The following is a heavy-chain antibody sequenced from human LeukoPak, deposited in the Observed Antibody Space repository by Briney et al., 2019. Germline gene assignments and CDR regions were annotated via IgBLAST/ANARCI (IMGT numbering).Heavy chain of an antibody. V-gene: IGHV4-34*01. D-gene: IGHD5-18*01. Sequence: PSETLSLTCAVYGGSFSGYDLSWIRQPPGKGLEWIGEINHGGSTNYNPYLKRRVTIYVATSKNQFSLKLSSVIAADTAVYYCARPGAYSYGYGYYYMDVWGKGTTVTVSS. CDR2: INHGGST. J-gene: IGHJ6*03. CDR3: ARPGAYSYGYGYYYMDV. CDR1: GGSFSGYD.